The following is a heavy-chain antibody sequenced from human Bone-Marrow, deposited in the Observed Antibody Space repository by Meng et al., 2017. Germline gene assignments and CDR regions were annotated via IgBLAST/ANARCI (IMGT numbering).Heavy chain of an antibody. CDR3: AAAWELLPPGY. CDR2: TSRDGSDT. D-gene: IGHD1-26*01. Sequence: EVQLLESGGGLVQPGKSLRLSCAASGFTFSSYIMNWVRQAPGKGLVWVSRTSRDGSDTVYADSVKGRFTMSRDNAKNTLYLQMNSLRAEDTAVYYCAAAWELLPPGYWGQGTLVTVSS. J-gene: IGHJ4*02. CDR1: GFTFSSYI. V-gene: IGHV3-74*02.